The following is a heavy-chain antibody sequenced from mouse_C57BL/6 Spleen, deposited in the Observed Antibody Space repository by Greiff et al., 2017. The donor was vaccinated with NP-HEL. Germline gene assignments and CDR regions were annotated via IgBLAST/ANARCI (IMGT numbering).Heavy chain of an antibody. D-gene: IGHD1-1*01. CDR3: ARVTTVVAPFDG. J-gene: IGHJ2*01. CDR1: GYSFTSYY. V-gene: IGHV1-66*01. CDR2: IYPGSGNT. Sequence: VNVVESGPELVKPGASVKISCKASGYSFTSYYIHWVKQRPGQGLEWIGWIYPGSGNTKYNEKFKGKATLTADTSSSTAYMQLSSLTSEDSAVYYCARVTTVVAPFDGWGQGTTLTVSS.